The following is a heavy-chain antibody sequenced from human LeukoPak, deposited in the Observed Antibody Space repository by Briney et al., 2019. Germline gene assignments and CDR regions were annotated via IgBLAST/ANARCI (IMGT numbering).Heavy chain of an antibody. CDR2: IRGNGDYI. CDR1: GLTFSSYA. Sequence: GGSLRLSCAASGLTFSSYAMSWVRQALGKGLEWVSGIRGNGDYIYYADSVKGRLTSSRDNSKNTLYLQMNSLRAEDTAVYYCAKDPRFSYCSSTSCAYAFDIWGQGTMVTVSS. J-gene: IGHJ3*02. D-gene: IGHD2-2*01. CDR3: AKDPRFSYCSSTSCAYAFDI. V-gene: IGHV3-23*01.